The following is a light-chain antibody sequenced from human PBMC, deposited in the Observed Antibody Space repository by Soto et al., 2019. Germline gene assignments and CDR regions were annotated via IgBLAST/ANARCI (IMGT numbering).Light chain of an antibody. CDR2: SDN. V-gene: IGLV1-44*01. CDR3: AAWDESVQGCI. Sequence: SVLTQPPSASGTPGQRVTISCSGSSSNIGTYSVSWYQQFPGTAPRLLIYSDNQRPSGVTDRFSASKSGASASLAISGLQSEDEADFYCAAWDESVQGCIFRTGNRSP. J-gene: IGLJ1*01. CDR1: SSNIGTYS.